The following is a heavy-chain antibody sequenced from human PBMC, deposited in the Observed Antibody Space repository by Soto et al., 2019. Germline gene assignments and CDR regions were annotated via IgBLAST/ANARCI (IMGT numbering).Heavy chain of an antibody. CDR3: ARLLWSRGDWFDP. D-gene: IGHD3-10*01. J-gene: IGHJ5*02. CDR1: GGSISSYY. Sequence: QVQLQESGPGLVKPSETLSLTCTVSGGSISSYYWSWIRQPPGKGLEWIGYIYYSGSTNYNPSLKSRVTISVDTSKNQFSLKLSSVTAAGTAVYYCARLLWSRGDWFDPWGQGTLVTVSS. CDR2: IYYSGST. V-gene: IGHV4-59*08.